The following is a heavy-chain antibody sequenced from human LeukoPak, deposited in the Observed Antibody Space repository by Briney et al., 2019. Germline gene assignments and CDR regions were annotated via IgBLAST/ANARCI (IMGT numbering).Heavy chain of an antibody. J-gene: IGHJ4*02. Sequence: SETLSLTCTVSGGSISSYYWSWIRQPPGKGLEWIGYIYYSGSTNYNPSLKSRVTISVDTSKNQFSLKLSSVTAADTAVYYCAGHRGQLAHFDYWGQGTLVTASS. D-gene: IGHD6-13*01. CDR3: AGHRGQLAHFDY. CDR1: GGSISSYY. CDR2: IYYSGST. V-gene: IGHV4-59*08.